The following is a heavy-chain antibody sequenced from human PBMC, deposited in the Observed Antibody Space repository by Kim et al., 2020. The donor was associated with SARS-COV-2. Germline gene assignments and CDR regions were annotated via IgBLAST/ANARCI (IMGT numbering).Heavy chain of an antibody. D-gene: IGHD3-3*01. J-gene: IGHJ4*02. V-gene: IGHV3-48*03. CDR3: ASGDDFWSGYHFDY. Sequence: ADSVQDRLTISRDNAKNTLYLQMNSLRAEDTAVYYCASGDDFWSGYHFDYWGQGTLVTVSS.